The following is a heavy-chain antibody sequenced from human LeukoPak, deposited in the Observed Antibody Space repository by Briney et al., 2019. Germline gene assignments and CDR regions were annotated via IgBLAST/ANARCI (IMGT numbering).Heavy chain of an antibody. CDR1: GYTFTDYY. CDR3: ATGLSQGGYSYGYY. D-gene: IGHD5-18*01. CDR2: VDPEDGET. Sequence: ASVKVSCKVSGYTFTDYYMRWVQQAPGKGLEWMGLVDPEDGETIYAEKFQGRVTITADTSTDTAYMELSSLRSEDTAVYYCATGLSQGGYSYGYYWGQGTLVTVSS. V-gene: IGHV1-69-2*01. J-gene: IGHJ4*02.